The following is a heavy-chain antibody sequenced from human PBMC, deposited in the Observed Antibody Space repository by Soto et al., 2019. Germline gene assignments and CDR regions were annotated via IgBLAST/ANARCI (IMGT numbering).Heavy chain of an antibody. D-gene: IGHD6-19*01. J-gene: IGHJ5*02. CDR1: GGSISSSNW. CDR2: IYHSGST. V-gene: IGHV4-4*02. Sequence: QVQLQESGPGLVKPSGTLSLTCAVSGGSISSSNWWSWVRQPPGKGLEWIGEIYHSGSTNYNPSLNSRVTISVDKSKNQFSLKLSSVTAADTAVYYCARGHADRYSSGSPFDPWGQGTLVTVSS. CDR3: ARGHADRYSSGSPFDP.